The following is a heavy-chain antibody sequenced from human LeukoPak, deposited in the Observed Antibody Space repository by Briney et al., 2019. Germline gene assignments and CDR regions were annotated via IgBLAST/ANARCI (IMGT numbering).Heavy chain of an antibody. CDR1: GGPISSYY. CDR3: AGGPSGSYGQTLY. V-gene: IGHV4-59*01. Sequence: SETLSLTCTVSGGPISSYYWSWIRQPPGKGLEWIGYIYYSGSTNYNPSLKSRVTISVDTSKNQFSLKLSSVTAADTAVYYCAGGPSGSYGQTLYWGQGTLVTVSS. D-gene: IGHD1-26*01. CDR2: IYYSGST. J-gene: IGHJ4*02.